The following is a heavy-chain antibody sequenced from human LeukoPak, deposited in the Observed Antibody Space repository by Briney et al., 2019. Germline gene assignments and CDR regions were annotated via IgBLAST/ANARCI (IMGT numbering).Heavy chain of an antibody. D-gene: IGHD4-17*01. Sequence: GGSLRLSCAASGFTFDDYAMHWVRQAPGKGLEWVSGISWNSGSIGYADSVKGRFTISRDNAKNSLYLQMNSLRAEDMALYYCAKDTSAVTTRAFDIWGQGTMVTVSS. J-gene: IGHJ3*02. CDR3: AKDTSAVTTRAFDI. V-gene: IGHV3-9*03. CDR1: GFTFDDYA. CDR2: ISWNSGSI.